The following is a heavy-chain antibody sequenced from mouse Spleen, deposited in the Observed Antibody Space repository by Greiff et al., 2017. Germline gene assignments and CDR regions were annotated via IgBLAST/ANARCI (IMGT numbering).Heavy chain of an antibody. CDR3: ARTIYDGYYAFDY. J-gene: IGHJ2*01. CDR2: IDPENGDT. V-gene: IGHV14-4*01. Sequence: VQLQQSGAELVRPGASVKLSCTASGFNIKDDYMHWVKQRPEQGLEWIGWIDPENGDTEYASKFQGKATITADTSSSTAYMQLSSLTSEDSAVYYCARTIYDGYYAFDYWGQGTTLTVSS. D-gene: IGHD2-3*01. CDR1: GFNIKDDY.